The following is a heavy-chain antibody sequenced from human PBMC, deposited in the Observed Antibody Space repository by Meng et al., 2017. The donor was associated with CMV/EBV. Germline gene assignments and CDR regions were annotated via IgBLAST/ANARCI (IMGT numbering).Heavy chain of an antibody. V-gene: IGHV3-7*01. D-gene: IGHD3-3*01. CDR3: ARAPGLWSGYFSP. CDR1: GFTFSSYW. J-gene: IGHJ5*02. CDR2: IKQDGSEK. Sequence: GGSLRLSCAASGFTFSSYWMSWVRQAPGKGLEGVANIKQDGSEKYYVDSVKGRFTISRDNAKNSLYLQMNSLRAEDTAVYYCARAPGLWSGYFSPWGQGTLVTVSS.